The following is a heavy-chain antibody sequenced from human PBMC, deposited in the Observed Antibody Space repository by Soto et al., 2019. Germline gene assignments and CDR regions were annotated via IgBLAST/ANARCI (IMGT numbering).Heavy chain of an antibody. J-gene: IGHJ6*02. V-gene: IGHV3-21*01. CDR3: ARDLSGGNYYYHGLDF. Sequence: EVQLVESGGGLVKPGGSLRLSCAVSGFTFSDFDMRWVRQAPGKGLEWVSSITSNSVYVYYADSLKGRFTISRDNAKSSLYLQMNSLRADDTAVYYCARDLSGGNYYYHGLDFWGQGTTVTVSS. CDR2: ITSNSVYV. CDR1: GFTFSDFD. D-gene: IGHD1-26*01.